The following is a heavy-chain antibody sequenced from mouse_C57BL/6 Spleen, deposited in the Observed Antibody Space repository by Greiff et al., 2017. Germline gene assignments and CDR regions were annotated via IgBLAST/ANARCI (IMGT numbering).Heavy chain of an antibody. V-gene: IGHV1-4*01. CDR3: ARYVHYCDY. Sequence: VKLLQSGAELARPGASVKISCTASGYTFTSYTMPWVPQSPGQGLEWVGYINPSSGYTNYTQKFKDKATLTADKSSSTAYMQLSRLTSEDTAVYYSARYVHYCDYWGQGTTLTVSS. CDR2: INPSSGYT. CDR1: GYTFTSYT. J-gene: IGHJ2*01.